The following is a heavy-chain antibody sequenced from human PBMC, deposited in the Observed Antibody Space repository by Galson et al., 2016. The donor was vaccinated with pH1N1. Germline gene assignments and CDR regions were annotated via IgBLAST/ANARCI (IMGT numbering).Heavy chain of an antibody. Sequence: SLRLSCAASGLVYSDYWMTWVRQAPGKGLEWVSGINWNSGSIGYVDSVKGRFTISRDNARNSLYLQMNSLRPEDTALYYCAKASTGYSAEGFDYWGQGTLVTVSS. CDR1: GLVYSDYW. CDR3: AKASTGYSAEGFDY. J-gene: IGHJ4*02. V-gene: IGHV3-9*01. D-gene: IGHD6-13*01. CDR2: INWNSGSI.